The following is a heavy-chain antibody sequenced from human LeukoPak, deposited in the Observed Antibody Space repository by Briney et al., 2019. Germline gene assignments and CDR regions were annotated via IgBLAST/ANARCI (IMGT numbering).Heavy chain of an antibody. CDR3: ARQLGTTYYDILTGYYNAWFDP. D-gene: IGHD3-9*01. Sequence: GGSLRLSCAASGFTFSSYGMSWVRQAPGKGLEWVSAISGSGGSTYYADSVKGRFTISRDNSKNTLYLQMNSLRAEDTAVYYCARQLGTTYYDILTGYYNAWFDPWGQGTLVTVSS. V-gene: IGHV3-23*01. CDR1: GFTFSSYG. CDR2: ISGSGGST. J-gene: IGHJ5*02.